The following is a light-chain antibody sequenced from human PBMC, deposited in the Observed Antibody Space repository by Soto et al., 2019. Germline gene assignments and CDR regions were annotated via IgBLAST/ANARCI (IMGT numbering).Light chain of an antibody. V-gene: IGKV3-11*01. CDR1: QYINNK. J-gene: IGKJ3*01. Sequence: EIVLTQSPATLSSFPGDKVTLSCRASQYINNKLAWYQHRPGQAPSLLIYQTSTRAAGVPARFSASGTGTDFTLTISGVQPEDFAVYYCHQRHSWPCTFGQGTKVDI. CDR3: HQRHSWPCT. CDR2: QTS.